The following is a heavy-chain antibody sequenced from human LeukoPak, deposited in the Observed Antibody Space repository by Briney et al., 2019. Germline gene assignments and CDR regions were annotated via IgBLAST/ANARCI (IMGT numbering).Heavy chain of an antibody. CDR3: AREKVIAAAGTKYYYYYGMDV. CDR2: IWYDVSNK. V-gene: IGHV3-33*08. D-gene: IGHD6-13*01. CDR1: GFCFSTAW. Sequence: GGSLRLSCAASGFCFSTAWLSWVRQAPGKGLEWVAVIWYDVSNKYYADSVKGRFTISRDNSKNTLYLQMNSLRAEDTAVYYCAREKVIAAAGTKYYYYYGMDVWGQGATVTVSS. J-gene: IGHJ6*02.